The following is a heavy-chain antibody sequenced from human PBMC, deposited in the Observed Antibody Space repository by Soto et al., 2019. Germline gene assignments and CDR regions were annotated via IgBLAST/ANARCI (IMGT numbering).Heavy chain of an antibody. V-gene: IGHV3-21*02. CDR1: GFTFSTYS. J-gene: IGHJ4*02. CDR2: IDHSSSYT. D-gene: IGHD2-2*01. CDR3: ARRYCSTTNCYAFDS. Sequence: EVQLVESGGGLVKPGGSLRLSCAASGFTFSTYSMNWVRQAPGRGLEWVSSIDHSSSYTYYADSVKGRFIISRDNAKNSLFLQMNSLRDEDTAVYYCARRYCSTTNCYAFDSWGQGTLVTVSS.